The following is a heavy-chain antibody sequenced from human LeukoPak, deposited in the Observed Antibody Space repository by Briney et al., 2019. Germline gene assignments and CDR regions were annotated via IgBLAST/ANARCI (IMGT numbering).Heavy chain of an antibody. D-gene: IGHD6-19*01. CDR1: GDSISSYY. CDR2: IHYSEST. V-gene: IGHV4-59*01. Sequence: PSETLSLTCTVPGDSISSYYWSWIRQPPGKGLEGIGNIHYSESTRYNPSLKSRVTISVDTSKNQFSLRLSSVTAADTAVYYCARVGGWYYFDYWGQGTLVTVSS. J-gene: IGHJ4*02. CDR3: ARVGGWYYFDY.